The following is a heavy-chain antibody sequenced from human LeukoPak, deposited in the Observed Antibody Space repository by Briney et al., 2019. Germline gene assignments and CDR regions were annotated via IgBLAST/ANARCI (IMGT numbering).Heavy chain of an antibody. V-gene: IGHV4-38-2*02. D-gene: IGHD6-19*01. J-gene: IGHJ4*02. CDR3: AREGYSSGWYRAPSNHY. CDR1: GYSISSGYC. CDR2: IYHSGST. Sequence: SETLSLTCAVSGYSISSGYCWGWIRQPPGKGLEWIGSIYHSGSTYYNPSLKSRVTISVDTSKNQFSLKLSSVTAADTAVYYCAREGYSSGWYRAPSNHYWGRGTLVTVSS.